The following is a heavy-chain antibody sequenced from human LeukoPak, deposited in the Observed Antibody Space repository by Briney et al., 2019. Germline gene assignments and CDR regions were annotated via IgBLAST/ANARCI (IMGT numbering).Heavy chain of an antibody. Sequence: GSSVKVSCKASGGTFSSYAISWVRQAPGQGLEWMGGIIPIFGTVNYAQKFQGRVTITADESTSTAYMELSSLRSEDTAVYYCARGPQLVRWNWFDPWGQGTLVTVSS. V-gene: IGHV1-69*01. D-gene: IGHD6-13*01. CDR2: IIPIFGTV. J-gene: IGHJ5*02. CDR3: ARGPQLVRWNWFDP. CDR1: GGTFSSYA.